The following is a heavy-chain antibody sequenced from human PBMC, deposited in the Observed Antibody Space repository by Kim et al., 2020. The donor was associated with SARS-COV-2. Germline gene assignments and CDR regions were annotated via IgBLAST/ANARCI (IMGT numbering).Heavy chain of an antibody. CDR3: AKDLSSSWYEPFDY. V-gene: IGHV3-9*01. CDR2: ISWNSGSI. J-gene: IGHJ4*02. Sequence: GGSLRLSCAASGFTFDDYAMHWVRQAPGKGLEWVSGISWNSGSIGYADSVKGRFTISRDNAKNSLYLQMNSLRAEDTALYYCAKDLSSSWYEPFDYWGQGTLVTVSS. D-gene: IGHD6-13*01. CDR1: GFTFDDYA.